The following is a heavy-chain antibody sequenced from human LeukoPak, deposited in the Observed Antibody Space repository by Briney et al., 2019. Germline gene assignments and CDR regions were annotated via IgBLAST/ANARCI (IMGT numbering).Heavy chain of an antibody. J-gene: IGHJ3*02. Sequence: PGGSLRLSCAASGFTFSSYAMSWVRQAPGKGLEWVSAISGSGGSTYYADSVKGRFTISRDNSKNTLYLQMNSLRAEDMAVYYCAKDPLDSIAVAGTAAFDIWGQGTMVTVSS. D-gene: IGHD6-19*01. V-gene: IGHV3-23*01. CDR1: GFTFSSYA. CDR2: ISGSGGST. CDR3: AKDPLDSIAVAGTAAFDI.